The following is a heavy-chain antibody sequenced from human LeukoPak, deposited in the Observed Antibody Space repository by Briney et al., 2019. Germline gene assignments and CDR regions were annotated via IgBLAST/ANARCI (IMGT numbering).Heavy chain of an antibody. CDR1: GYTFTSYG. D-gene: IGHD2-15*01. J-gene: IGHJ6*02. CDR3: ARGVGEYCSGGSCYPPYYYYYGMDV. CDR2: ISAYNGNT. Sequence: GASVKVSCKASGYTFTSYGISWVRLAPGQGLEWMGWISAYNGNTNYAQKLQGRVTMTTATSTSTAYMELRSLRSDDTAVYYCARGVGEYCSGGSCYPPYYYYYGMDVWGQGTTVTVSS. V-gene: IGHV1-18*01.